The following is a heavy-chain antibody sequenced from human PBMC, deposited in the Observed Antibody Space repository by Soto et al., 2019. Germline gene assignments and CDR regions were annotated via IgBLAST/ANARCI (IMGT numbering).Heavy chain of an antibody. CDR3: ATQYYSDRSGYYLDY. CDR1: GGAISSHY. D-gene: IGHD3-22*01. Sequence: QVQLQESGPGLVKPSETLSLTCTVSGGAISSHYWSWIRQPPGKGLEWIGYIYYSGSTNYHPSLKSRVTISVDTSKTQFYLKLSSVTAADTDVYYCATQYYSDRSGYYLDYWGQGTMVTVSS. V-gene: IGHV4-59*08. CDR2: IYYSGST. J-gene: IGHJ4*02.